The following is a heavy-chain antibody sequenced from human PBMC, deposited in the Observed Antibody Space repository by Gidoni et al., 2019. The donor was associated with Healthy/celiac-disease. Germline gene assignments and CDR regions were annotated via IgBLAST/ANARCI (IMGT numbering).Heavy chain of an antibody. D-gene: IGHD6-19*01. V-gene: IGHV3-21*01. Sequence: EVQLVESGGGLVKPGGSLRLSCAASGFTFSSYSMNWVRQAPGKGLEWVSSISSSSSYIYYADSVKGRFTISRDNAKNSLYLQMNSLRAEDTAVYYCARERPGLYSSGLDYWGQGTLVTVSS. CDR3: ARERPGLYSSGLDY. J-gene: IGHJ4*02. CDR2: ISSSSSYI. CDR1: GFTFSSYS.